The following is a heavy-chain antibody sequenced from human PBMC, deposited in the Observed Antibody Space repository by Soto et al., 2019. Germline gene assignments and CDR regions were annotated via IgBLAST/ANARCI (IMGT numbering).Heavy chain of an antibody. CDR3: TRGDGDYHDGNGYLGRH. D-gene: IGHD5-18*01. V-gene: IGHV3-74*01. J-gene: IGHJ4*02. Sequence: EVQLVESVGDLVQPGGSLRLSCVASGFTFSNYWMHWVRQPPGKGLEWVSRIKNDGSGAYYADSVQGRFTISRDNAKNTLYLQMNILRAEDTAVYYCTRGDGDYHDGNGYLGRHWGQGTLVTVSS. CDR2: IKNDGSGA. CDR1: GFTFSNYW.